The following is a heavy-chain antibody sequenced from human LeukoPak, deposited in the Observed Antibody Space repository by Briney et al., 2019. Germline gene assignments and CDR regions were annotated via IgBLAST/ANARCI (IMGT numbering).Heavy chain of an antibody. J-gene: IGHJ4*02. CDR3: ARDGGRGYFDY. D-gene: IGHD3-10*01. CDR2: IEQDGREK. Sequence: HPGGSLRLSCAASGFTFSASWMSWVRQAPGKGLEWVANIEQDGREKDYVDSVKGRFTISRDNTKKSLFLQMDNLRADDTAVYYCARDGGRGYFDYWGQGTLATGPS. V-gene: IGHV3-7*01. CDR1: GFTFSASW.